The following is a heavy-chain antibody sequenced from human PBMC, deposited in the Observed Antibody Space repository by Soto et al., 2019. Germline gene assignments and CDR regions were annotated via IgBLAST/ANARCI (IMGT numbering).Heavy chain of an antibody. CDR3: AKAHDYGDYYFDY. J-gene: IGHJ4*02. CDR1: GVTVRSYW. V-gene: IGHV3-66*01. D-gene: IGHD4-17*01. CDR2: INSGGST. Sequence: LRLGCAASGVTVRSYWMDVLLQTQGKGLVWVSRINSGGSTYYADSVKGRFTISRDNSKNTLYLQMNSLRAEDTAVYYCAKAHDYGDYYFDYWGQGTLVTVSS.